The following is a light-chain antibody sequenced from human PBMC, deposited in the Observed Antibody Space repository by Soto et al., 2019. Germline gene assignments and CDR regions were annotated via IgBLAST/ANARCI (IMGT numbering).Light chain of an antibody. CDR1: QSVGRF. V-gene: IGKV3-11*01. J-gene: IGKJ5*01. CDR3: HHYGSSPLT. Sequence: ETVLTQSPATLSLPPGERATLSCRASQSVGRFLGWYQQKPGQAPRLLIYDASNRATGIPARFSGSGSGTDFTLTISRLEPEDFAVYYCHHYGSSPLTFGQGTRLEIK. CDR2: DAS.